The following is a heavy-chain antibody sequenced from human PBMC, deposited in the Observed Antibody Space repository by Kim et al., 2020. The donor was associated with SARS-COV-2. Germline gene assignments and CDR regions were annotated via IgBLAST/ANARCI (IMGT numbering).Heavy chain of an antibody. CDR3: ARFPHVDTAIGYYYYGMDV. CDR1: GGTFSSYA. Sequence: SVKVSCKASGGTFSSYAISWVRQAPGQGLEWMGGIIPIFGTANYAQKFQGRVTITADESTSTAYMELSSLRSEDTAVYYCARFPHVDTAIGYYYYGMDVWGQGTTVTVSS. CDR2: IIPIFGTA. J-gene: IGHJ6*02. V-gene: IGHV1-69*13. D-gene: IGHD5-18*01.